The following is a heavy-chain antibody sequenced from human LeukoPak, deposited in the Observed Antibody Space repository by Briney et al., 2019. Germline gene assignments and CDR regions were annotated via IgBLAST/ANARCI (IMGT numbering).Heavy chain of an antibody. CDR1: GYTFTSYA. V-gene: IGHV1-69*13. CDR2: IIPIFGTA. J-gene: IGHJ6*03. Sequence: SVKVSCKASGYTFTSYAISWVRQAPGQGLEWMGGIIPIFGTANYAQKFQGRVTITADESTSTAYMELSSLRSEDTAVYYCARANVKAAAGIGLYYYYYMDVWGKGTTVTVSS. D-gene: IGHD6-13*01. CDR3: ARANVKAAAGIGLYYYYYMDV.